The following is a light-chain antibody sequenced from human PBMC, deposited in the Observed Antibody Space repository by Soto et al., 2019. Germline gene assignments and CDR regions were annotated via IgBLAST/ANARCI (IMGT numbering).Light chain of an antibody. Sequence: DIQMTQSPATLSASVGDRVTITCRASQSISAWLAWYQQKPGKAPKLLIYKASSLDSGVPSRFSGSGSGTEFPLTISSRQPDDFGSYYCQQYSNYGCWTFGQGTKVEIK. CDR1: QSISAW. CDR2: KAS. CDR3: QQYSNYGCWT. J-gene: IGKJ1*01. V-gene: IGKV1-5*03.